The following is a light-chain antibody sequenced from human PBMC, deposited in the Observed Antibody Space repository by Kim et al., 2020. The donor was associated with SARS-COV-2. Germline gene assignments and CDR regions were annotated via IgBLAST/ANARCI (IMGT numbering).Light chain of an antibody. CDR1: YNDIGRYDY. CDR2: DVS. Sequence: QSALTQPPSASGSPGQSVTISCTGSYNDIGRYDYVSWYQSHPGRAPKLMIYDVSRRPSGVPDRFSGSKSGNMASLTVSGLQAEDEADYYCSSYTGSNTLIFGGGTQLTVL. J-gene: IGLJ2*01. CDR3: SSYTGSNTLI. V-gene: IGLV2-8*01.